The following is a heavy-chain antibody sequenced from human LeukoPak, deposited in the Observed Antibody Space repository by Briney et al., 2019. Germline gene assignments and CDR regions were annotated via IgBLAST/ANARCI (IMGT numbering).Heavy chain of an antibody. CDR3: ARLYCSGGSCYWSYFDY. D-gene: IGHD2-15*01. V-gene: IGHV4-31*03. Sequence: PSETLSLTCTVSGGSISSGGYYWGWIRQHPGKGLEWIGYIYYSGSTYYNPSLKSRVTISVDTSKNQFSLKLSSVTAADTAVYYCARLYCSGGSCYWSYFDYWGQGTLVTVSS. CDR1: GGSISSGGYY. CDR2: IYYSGST. J-gene: IGHJ4*02.